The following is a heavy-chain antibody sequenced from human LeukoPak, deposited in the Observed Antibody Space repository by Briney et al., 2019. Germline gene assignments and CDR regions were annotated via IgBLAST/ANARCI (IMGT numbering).Heavy chain of an antibody. J-gene: IGHJ4*02. D-gene: IGHD1-14*01. V-gene: IGHV5-51*01. Sequence: WMGLIYPGHSDTRYSPSFQGQVTISADKSISTAYLQWSSLKASDTAMYYCATLLSGEPHDYWGQGTLVTVSS. CDR3: ATLLSGEPHDY. CDR2: IYPGHSDT.